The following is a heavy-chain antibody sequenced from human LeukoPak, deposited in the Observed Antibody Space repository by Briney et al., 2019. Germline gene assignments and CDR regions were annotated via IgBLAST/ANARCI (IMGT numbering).Heavy chain of an antibody. CDR1: GYSISSSNW. CDR2: IYYSGGT. D-gene: IGHD2-21*02. CDR3: AKDRLAYCGGDCYSASGY. J-gene: IGHJ4*02. Sequence: PSETLSLTCAVSGYSISSSNWWGWIRQPPGKGLEWIGYIYYSGGTNYNPSLKSRVTMSVDTSKNQFSLKLSSVTALDTAVYYCAKDRLAYCGGDCYSASGYWGQGTLVTVSS. V-gene: IGHV4-28*06.